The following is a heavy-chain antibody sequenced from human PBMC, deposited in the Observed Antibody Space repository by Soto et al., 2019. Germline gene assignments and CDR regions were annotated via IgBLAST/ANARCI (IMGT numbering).Heavy chain of an antibody. CDR3: ARIPYESSGQGYYYYYGMDV. D-gene: IGHD3-22*01. CDR2: IIPIFGTA. V-gene: IGHV1-69*01. Sequence: QVQLVQSGAEVKKPGSSVKVSCKASGGTFSSYAISWVRQAPGQGLEWMGGIIPIFGTANYAQKFQGRVTITADESTSTAYMELSSLRSEDTAVYYCARIPYESSGQGYYYYYGMDVWGQGTTVTVSS. J-gene: IGHJ6*02. CDR1: GGTFSSYA.